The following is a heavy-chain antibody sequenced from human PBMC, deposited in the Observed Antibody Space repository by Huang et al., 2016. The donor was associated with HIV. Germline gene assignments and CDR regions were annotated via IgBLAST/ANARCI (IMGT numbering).Heavy chain of an antibody. CDR3: AKDADTSGYDVLGPFGS. D-gene: IGHD3-3*01. CDR2: ITECINKR. Sequence: EVLLLESGGGLVQPGGSLRLSCVASGFTFSSYAMSLVRQAPGKVVEWVLGITECINKRYYAHSVKGRFAVSRDDSTNTLYLQMNSLRAEDTAVYYCAKDADTSGYDVLGPFGSWGQGTLVTVSS. CDR1: GFTFSSYA. J-gene: IGHJ4*02. V-gene: IGHV3-23*01.